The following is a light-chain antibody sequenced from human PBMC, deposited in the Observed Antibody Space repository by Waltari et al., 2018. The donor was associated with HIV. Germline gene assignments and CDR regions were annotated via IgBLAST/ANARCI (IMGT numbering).Light chain of an antibody. CDR1: QNISHY. Sequence: DIQMTQSPSSLSASIGDSVTITCRASQNISHYLNWYQQKPGKAPTALISTATTLQSGVPLRFRGSGSGTDLSLTITNLRPDDFATYFCQQSYSLPTFGPGTTVDIK. J-gene: IGKJ3*01. CDR2: TAT. V-gene: IGKV1-39*01. CDR3: QQSYSLPT.